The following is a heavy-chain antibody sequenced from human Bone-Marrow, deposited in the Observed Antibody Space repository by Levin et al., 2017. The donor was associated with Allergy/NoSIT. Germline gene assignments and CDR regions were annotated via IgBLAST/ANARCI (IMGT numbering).Heavy chain of an antibody. Sequence: GESLKISCAASGFTLRSYAMNWVRQAPGMGLEWVATLSGSGGSTFYADSVKGRFTISRDDSKNTLYLQMNSLRAEDTAVYYCAKDKCSSSSCYSFHYYGVDIWGQGTTVSVSS. CDR3: AKDKCSSSSCYSFHYYGVDI. J-gene: IGHJ6*02. D-gene: IGHD2-2*02. CDR2: LSGSGGST. CDR1: GFTLRSYA. V-gene: IGHV3-23*01.